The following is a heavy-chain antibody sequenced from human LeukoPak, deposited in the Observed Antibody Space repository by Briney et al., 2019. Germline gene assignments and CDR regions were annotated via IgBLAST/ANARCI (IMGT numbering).Heavy chain of an antibody. V-gene: IGHV4-30-4*08. CDR2: IYYSGST. CDR1: GGSISSGDYY. D-gene: IGHD4-23*01. Sequence: TSETLSLTCTVSGGSISSGDYYWSWIRQPPGKGLEWIGYIYYSGSTYYNRSLKSRVTISVDTSKNQFSLKLSSVTAADTAVYYCAISDTGLNSPFDYWGQGTLVTVSS. CDR3: AISDTGLNSPFDY. J-gene: IGHJ4*02.